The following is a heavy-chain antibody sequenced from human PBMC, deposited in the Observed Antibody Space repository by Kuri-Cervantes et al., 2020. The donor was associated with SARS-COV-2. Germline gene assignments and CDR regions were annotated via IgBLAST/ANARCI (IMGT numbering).Heavy chain of an antibody. CDR3: ARDDGGAAGQESIFDY. V-gene: IGHV1-69*13. CDR2: IVPIFGTP. J-gene: IGHJ4*02. D-gene: IGHD6-13*01. CDR1: GDTFNSHT. Sequence: SVKVSCKASGDTFNSHTINWVRQAPGQGLEWMGGIVPIFGTPDYAQKFQGRVTITADTSIAYTELFSLRSDDTAVYYCARDDGGAAGQESIFDYWGQGTLVTVSS.